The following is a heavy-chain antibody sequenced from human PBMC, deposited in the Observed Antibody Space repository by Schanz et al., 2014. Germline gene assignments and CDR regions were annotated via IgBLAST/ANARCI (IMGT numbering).Heavy chain of an antibody. V-gene: IGHV3-30*04. D-gene: IGHD6-19*01. CDR2: ISSDGFNK. CDR3: ARDRVQYSSGWYSDS. J-gene: IGHJ4*02. Sequence: QVQLVESGGGVVQPGRSLRLSCAASRFTFSTYAMHWVRQAPGKGLGWLAVISSDGFNKFYADSVKGRFTISRDNAKNSLYLQMSSLRAEDTAVYYCARDRVQYSSGWYSDSWGQGTLVTVSS. CDR1: RFTFSTYA.